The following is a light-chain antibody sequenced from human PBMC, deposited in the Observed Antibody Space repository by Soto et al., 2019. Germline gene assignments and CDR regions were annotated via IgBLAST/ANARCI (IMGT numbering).Light chain of an antibody. J-gene: IGLJ1*01. CDR2: ANT. CDR3: QSYDSRLSDYV. Sequence: QSVLTQPPSVSWAPGQRVTISCTGSSSKTGAGYDVHWYQQLPGTAPRLLINANTNRPSGVPDRFSGSKSGTSASLAISGLQAEDEGDYFCQSYDSRLSDYVFGTGTKVTVL. V-gene: IGLV1-40*01. CDR1: SSKTGAGYD.